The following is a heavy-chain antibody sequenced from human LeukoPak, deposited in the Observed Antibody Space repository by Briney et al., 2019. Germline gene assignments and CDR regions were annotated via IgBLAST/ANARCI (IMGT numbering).Heavy chain of an antibody. CDR1: GGSISSTSYY. Sequence: SETLSLTCLVSGGSISSTSYYWGWIRQSPGRGLEWIGSFYYTGSIFDNRSLRSRVTISIDMSKNQFLLKLTSVTAADTAVYYCARRRTSITGTTRRYMDVWGKGTTVTVSS. V-gene: IGHV4-39*07. D-gene: IGHD1-7*01. CDR2: FYYTGSI. CDR3: ARRRTSITGTTRRYMDV. J-gene: IGHJ6*03.